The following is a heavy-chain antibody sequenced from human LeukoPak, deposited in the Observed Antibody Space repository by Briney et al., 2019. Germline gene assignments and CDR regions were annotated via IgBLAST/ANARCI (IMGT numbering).Heavy chain of an antibody. V-gene: IGHV4-59*01. J-gene: IGHJ6*02. CDR3: ARANYYDSSGYYPYYYYYGMDV. CDR1: GGSISSYY. Sequence: SETLSLTCTVSGGSISSYYWSWIRQPPGKGLEWIGYIYYSGSTNYNPSLKSRVTISVDTSKNQFSLKLSSVTAADTAVYYCARANYYDSSGYYPYYYYYGMDVWGQGTTVTVSS. CDR2: IYYSGST. D-gene: IGHD3-22*01.